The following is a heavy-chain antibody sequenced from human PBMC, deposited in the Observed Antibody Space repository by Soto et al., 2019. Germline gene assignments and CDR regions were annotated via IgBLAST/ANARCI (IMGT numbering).Heavy chain of an antibody. V-gene: IGHV4-39*01. Sequence: ETLSLTCTVSGGSISSSSYYWGWIRQPPGKGLEWIGNIYFAGSTYYNPSLKSRVTISVDTSKNQFSLKLSSVSASDTSVYYCARLLGYCSGGSCYGLRFDSWGQGALVTVSS. J-gene: IGHJ4*02. CDR3: ARLLGYCSGGSCYGLRFDS. CDR2: IYFAGST. CDR1: GGSISSSSYY. D-gene: IGHD2-15*01.